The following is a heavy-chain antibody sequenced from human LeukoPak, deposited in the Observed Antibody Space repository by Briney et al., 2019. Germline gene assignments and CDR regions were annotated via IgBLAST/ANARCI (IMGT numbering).Heavy chain of an antibody. CDR1: GFTFSSYG. CDR2: IWYDGSNK. CDR3: AKGSEYSSSVFDY. Sequence: GRSLRLSCAPSGFTFSSYGMHWVRQAPGKGLEWVAVIWYDGSNKYYADSVKGRFTISRDNSKNTLYLQMNSLRAEDTAVYYCAKGSEYSSSVFDYWGQGTLVTVSS. V-gene: IGHV3-33*06. J-gene: IGHJ4*02. D-gene: IGHD6-6*01.